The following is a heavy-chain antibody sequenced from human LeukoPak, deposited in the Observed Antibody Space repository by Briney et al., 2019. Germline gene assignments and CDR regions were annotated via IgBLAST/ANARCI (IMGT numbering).Heavy chain of an antibody. Sequence: RTGGSLRLSCAASGFTFSSYAMHWVRQAPGKGLEYVSAISSNGGSTYYANSVKGRFTISRDNSKNTMYLQMGSLRAEDMAVYYCARSHQDSGYDWRVYYYYMGVWGKGTTVTISS. CDR3: ARSHQDSGYDWRVYYYYMGV. V-gene: IGHV3-64*01. D-gene: IGHD5-12*01. CDR2: ISSNGGST. J-gene: IGHJ6*03. CDR1: GFTFSSYA.